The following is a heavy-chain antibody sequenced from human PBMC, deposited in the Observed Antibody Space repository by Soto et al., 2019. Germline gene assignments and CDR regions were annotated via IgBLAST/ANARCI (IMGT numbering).Heavy chain of an antibody. J-gene: IGHJ5*02. CDR2: IIPVLGAP. D-gene: IGHD2-15*01. Sequence: QVQLVQSGAEVKKPGSSVRVACRASGDIFNRYTITWVRQVPGQGLQWMGRIIPVLGAPNYAQRFRGRVTISADKSTASVYMDLSSLTSEDTGVYYCARADGGGGSWHASWGQGTLVTVSS. CDR3: ARADGGGGSWHAS. V-gene: IGHV1-69*08. CDR1: GDIFNRYT.